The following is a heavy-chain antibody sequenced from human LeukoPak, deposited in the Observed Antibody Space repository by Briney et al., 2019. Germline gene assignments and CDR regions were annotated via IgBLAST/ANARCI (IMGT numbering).Heavy chain of an antibody. CDR2: IYYSGST. CDR3: ARNPYDILTGFYKNPGGFDF. CDR1: GGSISSSSYY. J-gene: IGHJ4*02. V-gene: IGHV4-39*07. Sequence: SETLSLTCTVSGGSISSSSYYWGWIRQPPGKGLEWIGSIYYSGSTYYNPSLKSRVTISVDTSKNQFSLKLSSVTAADTAVYYCARNPYDILTGFYKNPGGFDFWGQGTLVTVSS. D-gene: IGHD3-9*01.